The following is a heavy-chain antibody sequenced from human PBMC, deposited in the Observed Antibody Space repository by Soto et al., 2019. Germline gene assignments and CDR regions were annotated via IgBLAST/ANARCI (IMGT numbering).Heavy chain of an antibody. CDR3: ARHIKYYDILTGYPRVGFDP. Sequence: SETLSLTCAVSGGSISSGGYSWSWIRQPPGKGLEWIGYIYHSGSTYYNPSLKSRVTISVDRSKNQFSLKLSSVTAADTAVYYCARHIKYYDILTGYPRVGFDPWGQGTLVTVSS. V-gene: IGHV4-30-2*01. J-gene: IGHJ5*02. CDR2: IYHSGST. D-gene: IGHD3-9*01. CDR1: GGSISSGGYS.